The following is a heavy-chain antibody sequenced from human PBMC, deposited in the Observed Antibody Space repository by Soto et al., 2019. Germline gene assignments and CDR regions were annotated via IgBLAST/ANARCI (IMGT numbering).Heavy chain of an antibody. D-gene: IGHD4-17*01. CDR3: AKGLTFVTTNIDY. J-gene: IGHJ4*02. Sequence: VQLVESGGGLVQPGRSLRLSCAASGFTFDDYAMHWVRQAPGKGLEWDSGISWNSGSIGYVDSVKGRFTISRYNAKNSLYLQMNSLRAEDTALYYCAKGLTFVTTNIDYWGQGTLVTVSS. CDR1: GFTFDDYA. V-gene: IGHV3-9*01. CDR2: ISWNSGSI.